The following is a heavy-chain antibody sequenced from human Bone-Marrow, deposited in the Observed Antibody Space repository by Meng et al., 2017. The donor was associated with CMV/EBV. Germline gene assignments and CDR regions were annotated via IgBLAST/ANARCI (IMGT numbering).Heavy chain of an antibody. Sequence: SETLSLTCAVYGGSFSGYYWSWIRQPPGKGLEWIGSIYYSGSTYYNPSLKSRVTISVDTSKNQFSLKLSSVTAADTAVYYCASEGRDGYNSYFDYWGQGTLVTVSS. J-gene: IGHJ4*02. V-gene: IGHV4-34*01. D-gene: IGHD5-24*01. CDR3: ASEGRDGYNSYFDY. CDR2: IYYSGST. CDR1: GGSFSGYY.